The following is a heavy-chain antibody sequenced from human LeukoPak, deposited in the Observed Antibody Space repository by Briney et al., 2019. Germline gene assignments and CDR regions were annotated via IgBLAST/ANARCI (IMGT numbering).Heavy chain of an antibody. J-gene: IGHJ4*02. Sequence: PSETLSLTCTVSGGSISSYYWNWIRQPPGKGLEWIGEINHSGSTNYNPSLKSRVTISVDTSKNQFSLKLSSVTASDTAVYYCARHTGEAAAGRRKIYYFDYWGQGTLVTVSS. CDR2: INHSGST. D-gene: IGHD6-13*01. CDR1: GGSISSYY. CDR3: ARHTGEAAAGRRKIYYFDY. V-gene: IGHV4-34*01.